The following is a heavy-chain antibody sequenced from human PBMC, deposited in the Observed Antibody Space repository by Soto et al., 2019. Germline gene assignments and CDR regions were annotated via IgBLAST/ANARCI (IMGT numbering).Heavy chain of an antibody. J-gene: IGHJ4*02. CDR3: AKDDFMIVVVTDY. CDR2: ISGSGGST. Sequence: GGSLRLSCAASGFTFSSYWMSWVRQAPGKGLEWVSAISGSGGSTYYADSVKGRFTISRDNSKNTLYLQMNSLRAEDTTENYRAKDDFMIVVVTDYGGQGPLVTVPS. D-gene: IGHD3-22*01. V-gene: IGHV3-23*01. CDR1: GFTFSSYW.